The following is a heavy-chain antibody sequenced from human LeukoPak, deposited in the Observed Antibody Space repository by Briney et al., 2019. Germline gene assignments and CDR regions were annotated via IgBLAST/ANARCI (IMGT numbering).Heavy chain of an antibody. J-gene: IGHJ6*02. CDR3: ARESQQIFGVVIGPGEAYGMDV. Sequence: SETLSLTCTVSGGSISSYYWSWIRQPPGKGLEWIGYIYYSGSTNYNPSLKSRVTISVDTSKNQFSLKLSSVTAADTAVYYCARESQQIFGVVIGPGEAYGMDVWGQGTTVTVSS. D-gene: IGHD3-3*01. CDR1: GGSISSYY. V-gene: IGHV4-59*01. CDR2: IYYSGST.